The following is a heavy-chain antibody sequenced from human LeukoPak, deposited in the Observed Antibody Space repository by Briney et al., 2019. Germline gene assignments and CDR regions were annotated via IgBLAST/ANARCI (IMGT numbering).Heavy chain of an antibody. Sequence: GGSLRLSCATSGFTFSYYSMYWVRQAPGRGLEWVSYISNSGRTIYYADSVKGRFTISRDNAQNSVYLQMNSLIAEDTAVYYCARERMRLFGDHWGQGTLVTVSS. CDR1: GFTFSYYS. CDR2: ISNSGRTI. J-gene: IGHJ4*02. D-gene: IGHD3-3*01. V-gene: IGHV3-48*04. CDR3: ARERMRLFGDH.